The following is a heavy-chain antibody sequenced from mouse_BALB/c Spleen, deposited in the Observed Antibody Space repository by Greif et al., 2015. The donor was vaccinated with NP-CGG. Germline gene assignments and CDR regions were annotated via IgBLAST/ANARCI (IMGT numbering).Heavy chain of an antibody. D-gene: IGHD2-10*02. CDR2: ISYSGST. Sequence: EVQLVESGPGLVKPSQSLSLTCTVTGYSITSDYAWNWIRQFPGNKLEWMGYISYSGSTSYNPSLKSRISITRDTSKNQFFLQLNSVTTEDTATYYCARSLYGNWGYWGQGTTLTVSS. V-gene: IGHV3-2*02. CDR1: GYSITSDYA. J-gene: IGHJ2*01. CDR3: ARSLYGNWGY.